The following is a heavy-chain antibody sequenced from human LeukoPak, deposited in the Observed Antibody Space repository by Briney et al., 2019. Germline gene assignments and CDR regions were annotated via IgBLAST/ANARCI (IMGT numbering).Heavy chain of an antibody. CDR2: INHSGST. Sequence: PSETLSLTCAVYGGSFSGYYWSWIRQPPGKGPEWIGEINHSGSTNYNPSLKSRVTISVDTSKNQFSLKLSSVTAADTAVYYCARAFSAYSGYDYWGQGTLVTVSS. V-gene: IGHV4-34*01. CDR1: GGSFSGYY. CDR3: ARAFSAYSGYDY. J-gene: IGHJ4*02. D-gene: IGHD5-12*01.